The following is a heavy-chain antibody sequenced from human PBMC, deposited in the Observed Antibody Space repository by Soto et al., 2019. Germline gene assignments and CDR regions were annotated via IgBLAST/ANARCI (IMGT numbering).Heavy chain of an antibody. CDR2: IYYSGST. Sequence: SETLSLTCPVSGGSISRGGYYWSWIRQHPGKGLEWIGYIYYSGSTYYNPSLKSRVTISVDTSKNHFSLKLSSVTAADTAVYYCATQEVGGSYVYTFDPWGQGTLVTVSS. CDR3: ATQEVGGSYVYTFDP. V-gene: IGHV4-31*03. J-gene: IGHJ5*02. D-gene: IGHD1-26*01. CDR1: GGSISRGGYY.